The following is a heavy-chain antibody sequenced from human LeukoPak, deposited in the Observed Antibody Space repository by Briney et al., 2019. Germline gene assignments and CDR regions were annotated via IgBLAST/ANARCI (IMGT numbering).Heavy chain of an antibody. D-gene: IGHD2-2*01. CDR3: AKDLTPGYCSSTSCYGIDY. J-gene: IGHJ4*02. Sequence: GGSLRLSCAASGFTFSSYAMSWVRQAPGKGLEWVSAISGSGGSTYYADSVKGRFTISRDNSKNTLYLQMNSLRAEDTAVYYCAKDLTPGYCSSTSCYGIDYWGQGTLVTVSS. CDR2: ISGSGGST. CDR1: GFTFSSYA. V-gene: IGHV3-23*01.